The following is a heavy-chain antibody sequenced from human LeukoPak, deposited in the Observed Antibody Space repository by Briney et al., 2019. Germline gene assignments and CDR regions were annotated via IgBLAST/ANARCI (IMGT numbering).Heavy chain of an antibody. J-gene: IGHJ5*02. CDR2: ISSSSSYI. CDR1: GFTFSSYS. D-gene: IGHD2-2*01. CDR3: ARRYCSSTSCPGVNWFDP. V-gene: IGHV3-21*01. Sequence: GGSLRLSCAASGFTFSSYSMNWVRQAPGKGLEWVSSISSSSSYIYYADSVKGRFTISRDNAKNSLYLQMNSLRAEDTAVYYCARRYCSSTSCPGVNWFDPWGQGTLVTVSS.